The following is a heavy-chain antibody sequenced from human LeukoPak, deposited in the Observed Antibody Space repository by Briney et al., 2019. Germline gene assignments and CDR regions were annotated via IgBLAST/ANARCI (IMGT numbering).Heavy chain of an antibody. CDR1: GFTFSSYW. J-gene: IGHJ4*02. CDR3: ARDTGGGYSCYDC. V-gene: IGHV3-7*01. CDR2: IKQDGSEK. Sequence: GGSLRLSCAASGFTFSSYWMTWIRQAPGKGLEWVANIKQDGSEKYYADSVKGRFTISRDNAKNSLYLQMNSLRAGDTAVYYCARDTGGGYSCYDCWGQGTLVTVSS. D-gene: IGHD5-18*01.